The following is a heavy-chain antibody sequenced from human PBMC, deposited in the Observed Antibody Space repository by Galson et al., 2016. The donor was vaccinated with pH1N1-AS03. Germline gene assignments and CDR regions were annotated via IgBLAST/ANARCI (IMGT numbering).Heavy chain of an antibody. Sequence: SLRLSCAASGFTVSSSHMNWVRQAPGKGLEWVSFIGTSSTYIYYADSVKGRFTISRDSMKKSLYLQLNSLRAEDTGIYYCARDRGWNYGGLDLWGQGTLVTVSS. CDR2: IGTSSTYI. V-gene: IGHV3-21*01. CDR3: ARDRGWNYGGLDL. J-gene: IGHJ5*02. D-gene: IGHD1-7*01. CDR1: GFTVSSSH.